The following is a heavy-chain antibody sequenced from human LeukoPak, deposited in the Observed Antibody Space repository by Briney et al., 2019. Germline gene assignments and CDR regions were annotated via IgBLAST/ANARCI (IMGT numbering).Heavy chain of an antibody. J-gene: IGHJ3*02. V-gene: IGHV3-7*01. CDR3: ARDLLTVASAFDI. CDR1: GCTFSSYW. Sequence: GGSLRLSCAASGCTFSSYWMSWVRQAPGKGLEWVANIKQDGSEKYYVDSVKGRFTISRDNAKNSLYLQMNSLRAEDTAVYYCARDLLTVASAFDIWGQGTMVTVSS. D-gene: IGHD4/OR15-4a*01. CDR2: IKQDGSEK.